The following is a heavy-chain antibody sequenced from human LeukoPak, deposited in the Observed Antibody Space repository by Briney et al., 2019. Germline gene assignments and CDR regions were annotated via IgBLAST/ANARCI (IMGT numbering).Heavy chain of an antibody. V-gene: IGHV1-46*01. J-gene: IGHJ4*02. CDR1: GYTFTSYY. CDR2: INPSGGST. D-gene: IGHD2-15*01. Sequence: ASVKVSCKASGYTFTSYYMHWVRQAPGQGLEWMGIINPSGGSTSYAQKFQGRVTMTRDMSTSTVYMELSSLRSEDTAVYYCARGSVSGYCSGGSCYSIDYWGQGTLVTVSS. CDR3: ARGSVSGYCSGGSCYSIDY.